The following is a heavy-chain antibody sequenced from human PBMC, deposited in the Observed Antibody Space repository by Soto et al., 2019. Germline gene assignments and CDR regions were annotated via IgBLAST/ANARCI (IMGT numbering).Heavy chain of an antibody. CDR3: AKSVYNWNDGFFDY. CDR1: GFIFSSYG. D-gene: IGHD1-1*01. CDR2: ISYDGINK. V-gene: IGHV3-30*18. J-gene: IGHJ4*02. Sequence: GGSLRLSCAASGFIFSSYGMHWVRQAPGKGLEWVAVISYDGINKYYSDSVKGRFTISRDNSKNTLYLQMNSLRAEDTAAYYCAKSVYNWNDGFFDYWGQGTLVTVSS.